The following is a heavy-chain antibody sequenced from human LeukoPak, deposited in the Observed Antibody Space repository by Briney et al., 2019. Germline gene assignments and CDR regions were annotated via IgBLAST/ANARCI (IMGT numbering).Heavy chain of an antibody. J-gene: IGHJ6*02. Sequence: SETLSLTCTVSGGSLSSYYWSWLRQPPGKGLQWIGYIYYSGSTNYNPSLKSRVTISVDTSKNQFSLKLSSVTAADTAVYYCAATGYYYDSSGYPDHYYYYYGMDVWGQGTTVTVSS. CDR2: IYYSGST. CDR3: AATGYYYDSSGYPDHYYYYYGMDV. CDR1: GGSLSSYY. V-gene: IGHV4-59*01. D-gene: IGHD3-22*01.